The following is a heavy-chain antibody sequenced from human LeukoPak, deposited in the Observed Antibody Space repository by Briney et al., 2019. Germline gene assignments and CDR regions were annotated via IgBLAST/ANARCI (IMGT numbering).Heavy chain of an antibody. CDR1: GGSISSYY. D-gene: IGHD4-11*01. Sequence: SSETLSLTCSVSGGSISSYYWGWIRQPPGKGLEWIGSIYYSGSTYYNPSLKSRVTISVDTSKNQFSLKLSSVTAADTAVYYCATIMTTVPSYYYYYYMDVWGKGTTATVSS. CDR2: IYYSGST. J-gene: IGHJ6*03. V-gene: IGHV4-39*07. CDR3: ATIMTTVPSYYYYYYMDV.